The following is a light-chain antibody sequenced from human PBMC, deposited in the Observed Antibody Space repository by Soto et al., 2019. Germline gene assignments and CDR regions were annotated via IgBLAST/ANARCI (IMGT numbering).Light chain of an antibody. CDR3: QQYQNWPLT. J-gene: IGKJ1*01. Sequence: EIVMTQFPATLSVSPGERATLSCRASQTIDTKLAWYHQKPGQAPSLLIYGASTRATGVPATFSGSGSGTEFTLTISSPQSEDSAVYHCQQYQNWPLTFGQGTKVEIK. CDR1: QTIDTK. V-gene: IGKV3-15*01. CDR2: GAS.